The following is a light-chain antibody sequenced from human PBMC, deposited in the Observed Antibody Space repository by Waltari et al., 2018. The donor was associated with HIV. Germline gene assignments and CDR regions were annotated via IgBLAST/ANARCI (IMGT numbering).Light chain of an antibody. Sequence: IVLTQSPGTLSLSPGEKATLSCRASQSVSSTSLAWYQQKPGQSPRLLIYSASTRANGIPDRFSGSGSGTDFSLTISRLEPEDFAVYYCQRYGRSRTFGQGTNVEIK. V-gene: IGKV3-20*01. CDR2: SAS. J-gene: IGKJ1*01. CDR1: QSVSSTS. CDR3: QRYGRSRT.